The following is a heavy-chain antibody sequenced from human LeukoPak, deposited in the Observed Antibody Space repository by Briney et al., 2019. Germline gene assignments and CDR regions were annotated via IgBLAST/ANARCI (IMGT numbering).Heavy chain of an antibody. CDR3: ASKAGMYSSSWPNNWFDP. CDR1: GGSISSSNW. V-gene: IGHV4-4*02. J-gene: IGHJ5*02. CDR2: IYHSGST. D-gene: IGHD6-13*01. Sequence: SGTLSLTCAVSGGSISSSNWWSWVRQPPGKGLEWIGEIYHSGSTNYNPSLKSRVTISVDKSKNQFSLKLSSVTAADTAVYYCASKAGMYSSSWPNNWFDPWGQGTLVTVSS.